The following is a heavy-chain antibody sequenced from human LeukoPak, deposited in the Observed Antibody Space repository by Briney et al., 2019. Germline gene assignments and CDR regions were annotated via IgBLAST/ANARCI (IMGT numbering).Heavy chain of an antibody. CDR1: GFTFSSYA. Sequence: PGGSLRLSCAASGFTFSSYAMHWVRQAPGKGLEWVAVISYDGSNKYYADSVKGRSTISRDNSKNTLYLQMNSLRAEDTAVYYCARDPIPYCSGGSCYFSWFDPWGQGTLVTVSS. CDR2: ISYDGSNK. V-gene: IGHV3-30-3*01. CDR3: ARDPIPYCSGGSCYFSWFDP. D-gene: IGHD2-15*01. J-gene: IGHJ5*02.